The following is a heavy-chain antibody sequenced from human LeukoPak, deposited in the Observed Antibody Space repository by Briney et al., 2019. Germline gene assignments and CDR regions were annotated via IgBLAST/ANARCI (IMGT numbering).Heavy chain of an antibody. J-gene: IGHJ4*02. D-gene: IGHD1-14*01. CDR3: ARGGNLEN. V-gene: IGHV3-7*01. CDR2: INEDGGER. CDR1: GFTLSRYW. Sequence: GGSLRLSCAASGFTLSRYWMSWVRQAPGKGLEWVANINEDGGERHYVDTVKGRFTISRDNAKNSLYLQMNSLRAEDTAVYYCARGGNLENWGRGTLVTVSS.